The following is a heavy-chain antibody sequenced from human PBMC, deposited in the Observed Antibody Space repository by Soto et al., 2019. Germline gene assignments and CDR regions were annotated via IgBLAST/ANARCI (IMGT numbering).Heavy chain of an antibody. CDR1: GGTFSSYA. CDR3: ARGGSRDGDYIVD. V-gene: IGHV1-69*01. CDR2: IIPIFGTT. D-gene: IGHD4-17*01. Sequence: QVQLVQSGAEVKKPGSSVKVSCKASGGTFSSYAISWVRQAPGQGLESMGGIIPIFGTTNHAQNFQGRVTITADESTSTASMELSSLRSEDTAVYYCARGGSRDGDYIVDWGQGTLVTVSS. J-gene: IGHJ4*02.